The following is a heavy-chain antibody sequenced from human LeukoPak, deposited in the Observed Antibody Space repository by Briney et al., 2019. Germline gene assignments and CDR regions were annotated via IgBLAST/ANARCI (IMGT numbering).Heavy chain of an antibody. CDR3: ARARDLVVVPAAIDY. D-gene: IGHD2-2*01. CDR1: GFTFSSYR. J-gene: IGHJ4*02. CDR2: ITSSSTYI. Sequence: GGSLRLSCAASGFTFSSYRLNWVRQAPGKGLEWVSSITSSSTYIYYADSVKGRFTISRDNAKNTLYLQMNSLRAEDTAVYCCARARDLVVVPAAIDYWGQGTLVTVSS. V-gene: IGHV3-21*01.